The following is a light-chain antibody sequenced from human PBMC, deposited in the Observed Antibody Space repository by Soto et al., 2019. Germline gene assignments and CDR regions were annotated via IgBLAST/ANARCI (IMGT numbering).Light chain of an antibody. CDR2: DVS. CDR3: TSYTRSDIGV. V-gene: IGLV2-14*01. J-gene: IGLJ3*02. CDR1: SSDVGGYDF. Sequence: QSALTQPASVSGSPGQSITISCTGTSSDVGGYDFVSWYQQRPGTAPKLIIYDVSNRPSGVYNRFSGSKSGNTASLTISGLQAEDEADYYCTSYTRSDIGVFGGGTKLTVL.